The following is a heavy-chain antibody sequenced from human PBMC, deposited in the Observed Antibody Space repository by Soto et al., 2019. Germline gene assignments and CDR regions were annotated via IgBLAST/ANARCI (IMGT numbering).Heavy chain of an antibody. Sequence: QVQLVESGGGVVQPGRSLRLSCAASGFTFSSYAMHWVRQAPGKGLEWVAVISYDGSNKYYADSVKGRFTISRDNSKNTGYLQMNSLRAEDSAVYYCARDPGGTDFAEWTYYFDYWGQGTLVTVSS. CDR3: ARDPGGTDFAEWTYYFDY. D-gene: IGHD3-3*01. CDR1: GFTFSSYA. CDR2: ISYDGSNK. V-gene: IGHV3-30-3*01. J-gene: IGHJ4*02.